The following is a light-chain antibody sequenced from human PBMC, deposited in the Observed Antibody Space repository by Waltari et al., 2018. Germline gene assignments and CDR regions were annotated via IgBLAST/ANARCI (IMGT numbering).Light chain of an antibody. CDR3: YSGDDSNVL. V-gene: IGLV3-27*01. J-gene: IGLJ2*01. Sequence: SYELTQPPSVSVSLGQTAKITCSGDVLANYYVHWYQQKSGQVPVLVVYKDSERPSGIPERFSGSSSGTTVALTISGAQAEDEGDYYCYSGDDSNVLFGGGTRLTVL. CDR2: KDS. CDR1: VLANYY.